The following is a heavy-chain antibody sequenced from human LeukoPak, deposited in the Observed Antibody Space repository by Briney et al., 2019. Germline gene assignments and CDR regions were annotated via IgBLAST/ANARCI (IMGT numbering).Heavy chain of an antibody. Sequence: GSLRLSCAASGFTFSSYAMSWVRQAPGKGLEWVSTFSGSGGNTYYADSVKGRFTISRDNSKNTLYLQMNSLRAEDTAVYYCARDSFLYTAMSPGDYWGQGTLVTVSS. V-gene: IGHV3-23*01. CDR1: GFTFSSYA. D-gene: IGHD5-18*01. J-gene: IGHJ4*02. CDR2: FSGSGGNT. CDR3: ARDSFLYTAMSPGDY.